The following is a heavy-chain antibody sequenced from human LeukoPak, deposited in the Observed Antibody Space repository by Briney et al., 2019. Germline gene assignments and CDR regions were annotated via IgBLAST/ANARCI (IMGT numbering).Heavy chain of an antibody. Sequence: ASVKVSCKASGYTFTSYYMHWVRQAPGQGLEWMGIINPSGGSTSYAQKFQGRVTMTRDTSTSTVYMELRSLRSEDTAVYYCARISSSGWYRGSVGPKQSFDYWGQGTLVTVSS. V-gene: IGHV1-46*01. CDR1: GYTFTSYY. D-gene: IGHD6-19*01. J-gene: IGHJ4*02. CDR3: ARISSSGWYRGSVGPKQSFDY. CDR2: INPSGGST.